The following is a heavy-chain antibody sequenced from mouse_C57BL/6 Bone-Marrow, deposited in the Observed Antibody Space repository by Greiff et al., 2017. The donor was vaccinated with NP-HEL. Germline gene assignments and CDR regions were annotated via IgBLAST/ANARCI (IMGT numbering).Heavy chain of an antibody. CDR2: IYPRSGNT. Sequence: QVQLQQSGAELARPGASVKLSCKASGYTFTSYGISWVKQRTGQGLEWIGEIYPRSGNTYYNEKFKGQATLTADKSSSTAYMALRSLTSEDSAVYFCARRDSSGYDYWGQGTTLTVSS. V-gene: IGHV1-81*01. CDR3: ARRDSSGYDY. D-gene: IGHD3-2*02. J-gene: IGHJ2*01. CDR1: GYTFTSYG.